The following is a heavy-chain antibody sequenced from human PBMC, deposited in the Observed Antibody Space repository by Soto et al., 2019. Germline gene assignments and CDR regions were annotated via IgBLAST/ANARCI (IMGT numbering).Heavy chain of an antibody. J-gene: IGHJ4*02. CDR2: IRSKANSYAT. CDR1: GFTFSGSA. CDR3: TSPGRPLTDIAVADDY. Sequence: EVQLVESGGGLVQPGGSLKLSCAASGFTFSGSAMHWVRQASGKGLEWIGRIRSKANSYATAYAASVKGRFTISRDDSNNTAYLQMNGLKTEDTAVYYCTSPGRPLTDIAVADDYWGQGTLVTVSS. V-gene: IGHV3-73*01. D-gene: IGHD6-19*01.